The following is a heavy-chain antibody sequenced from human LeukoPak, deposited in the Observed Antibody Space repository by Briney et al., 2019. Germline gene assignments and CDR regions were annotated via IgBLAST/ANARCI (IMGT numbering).Heavy chain of an antibody. CDR2: ISGSGGTT. J-gene: IGHJ4*02. Sequence: GGSLRLSCAASGFTFSSYGMSWVRQAPGKGLEWVSAISGSGGTTYYADSVKGRFTISRDNSKNTLHLQMNSLRAEDTAAYYCAKSLLRYFDWFFDYWGQGTLVTVSS. CDR3: AKSLLRYFDWFFDY. CDR1: GFTFSSYG. D-gene: IGHD3-9*01. V-gene: IGHV3-23*01.